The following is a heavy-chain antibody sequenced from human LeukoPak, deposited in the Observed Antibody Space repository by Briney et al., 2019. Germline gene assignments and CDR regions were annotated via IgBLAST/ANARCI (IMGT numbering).Heavy chain of an antibody. CDR3: ASGAYDILTGYYSEFDY. CDR2: INPSGGST. V-gene: IGHV1-46*01. D-gene: IGHD3-9*01. Sequence: ASVTVSCKASGYTFTSYYMHWVRQAPGQGLEWMGIINPSGGSTSYAQKFQGRVTMTRDTSTSTVYMELSSLRSEDTAVYYCASGAYDILTGYYSEFDYWGQGTLVTVSS. CDR1: GYTFTSYY. J-gene: IGHJ4*02.